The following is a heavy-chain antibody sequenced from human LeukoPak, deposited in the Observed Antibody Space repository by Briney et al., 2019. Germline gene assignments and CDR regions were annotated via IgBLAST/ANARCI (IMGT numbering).Heavy chain of an antibody. V-gene: IGHV4-38-2*02. CDR3: ARTVDSSGYSPPGV. Sequence: SETLSLTCTVSGYSINSGYYWGWIRQPPGKGLEWIGTIYHDGRTYNNPSLKSRVTISVDTSKNQFSLKLSSVTAADTAVYYWARTVDSSGYSPPGVWGQGTMVTVSS. CDR1: GYSINSGYY. D-gene: IGHD3-22*01. J-gene: IGHJ3*01. CDR2: IYHDGRT.